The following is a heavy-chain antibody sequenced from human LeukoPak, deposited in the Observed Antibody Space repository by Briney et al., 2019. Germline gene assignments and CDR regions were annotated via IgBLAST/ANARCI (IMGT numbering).Heavy chain of an antibody. J-gene: IGHJ4*02. CDR2: IYTSGST. V-gene: IGHV4-61*02. Sequence: PSETLSLTCTVSGGSISSGNYYWSWIRQPAGKGLEWIGRIYTSGSTNYNPSLQSRVTISVDTSKNQFSLKLSSVTAADTAVYYCARVGAYGDYGDYSIFDYWGQGTLVTVSS. CDR3: ARVGAYGDYGDYSIFDY. CDR1: GGSISSGNYY. D-gene: IGHD4-17*01.